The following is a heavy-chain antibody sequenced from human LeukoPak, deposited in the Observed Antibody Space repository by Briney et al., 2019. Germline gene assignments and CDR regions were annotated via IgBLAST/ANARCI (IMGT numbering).Heavy chain of an antibody. CDR1: GGSISSSNYY. Sequence: PSETLSLTCTVSGGSISSSNYYWGWVRQPPGKGLEWIGSFCNSGSTFYNPSLKSRVTISVDTSKKQFSLRLTSVTAADTAVYYCVLMPGYWGQGILVAVSS. CDR2: FCNSGST. D-gene: IGHD2-2*01. J-gene: IGHJ4*02. V-gene: IGHV4-39*01. CDR3: VLMPGY.